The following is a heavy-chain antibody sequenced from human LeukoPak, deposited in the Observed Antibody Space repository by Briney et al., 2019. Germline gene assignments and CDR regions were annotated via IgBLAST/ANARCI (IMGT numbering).Heavy chain of an antibody. D-gene: IGHD3-10*01. V-gene: IGHV4-4*07. CDR3: AGDPGYYGSET. CDR2: IYSSGST. CDR1: GGSINNYY. Sequence: PSETLSLTCTVSGGSINNYYWSWIRKPAGKGLEWIGLIYSSGSTSYNPSLKSRVTMSVDTSKKHFSLNLSSVTAADTAVYYCAGDPGYYGSETWGQGTMVTVSS. J-gene: IGHJ3*01.